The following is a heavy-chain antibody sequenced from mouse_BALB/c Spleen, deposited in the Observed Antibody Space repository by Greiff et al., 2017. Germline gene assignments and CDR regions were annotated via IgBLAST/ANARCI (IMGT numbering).Heavy chain of an antibody. Sequence: EVKLQESGGGLVQPGGSLRLSCATSGFTFTDYSMSWVRQPPGKALEWLGFIRNKANGYTTEYSASVKGRFTISRDNSQSILYLQMNTLRAEDSATYDCARDPNWYFDVWGAGTTVTGSS. CDR1: GFTFTDYS. CDR3: ARDPNWYFDV. CDR2: IRNKANGYTT. V-gene: IGHV7-3*02. J-gene: IGHJ1*01.